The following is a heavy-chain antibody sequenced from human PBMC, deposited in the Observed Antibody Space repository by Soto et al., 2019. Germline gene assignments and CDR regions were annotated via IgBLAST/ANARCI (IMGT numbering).Heavy chain of an antibody. V-gene: IGHV4-34*01. CDR2: INHSGST. CDR3: ARGEDDFWSGYYTGPDY. Sequence: QVQLQQWGAGLLKPSETLSLTCAVYGGSFSGYYWSWIRQPPGKGLAWFGEINHSGSTNYNPSLRSRVTVSVDTSKNQFSLKLSSVAAADTAVYYCARGEDDFWSGYYTGPDYWGQGTLVTVAS. D-gene: IGHD3-3*01. J-gene: IGHJ4*02. CDR1: GGSFSGYY.